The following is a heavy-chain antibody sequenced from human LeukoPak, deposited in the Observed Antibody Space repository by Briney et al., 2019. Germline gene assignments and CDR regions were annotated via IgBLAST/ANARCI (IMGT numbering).Heavy chain of an antibody. CDR3: ARRDSSGYYAHYFDY. CDR1: GGSISSSSYY. CDR2: IYYSGST. J-gene: IGHJ4*02. D-gene: IGHD3-22*01. V-gene: IGHV4-39*01. Sequence: PSETLSLTCTVSGGSISSSSYYWGWIRQPPGKGLEWIGSIYYSGSTYYNPSLKSRVTISADTSKNQFSLKLSSVTAAGTAVYYCARRDSSGYYAHYFDYWGQGTLVTVSS.